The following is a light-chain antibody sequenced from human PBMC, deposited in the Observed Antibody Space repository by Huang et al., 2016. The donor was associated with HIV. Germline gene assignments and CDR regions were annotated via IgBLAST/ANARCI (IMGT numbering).Light chain of an antibody. J-gene: IGKJ2*01. V-gene: IGKV3-15*01. Sequence: VMTQSPATLSVSPGERATLSCRASESILRNLAWYQQRPGQPPRLLIYGASGRLPVIPDRFRGSGSGTEFSLTISSLQSEDFAVYYCQQYNKWPPYTYGQGTKLEIK. CDR3: QQYNKWPPYT. CDR2: GAS. CDR1: ESILRN.